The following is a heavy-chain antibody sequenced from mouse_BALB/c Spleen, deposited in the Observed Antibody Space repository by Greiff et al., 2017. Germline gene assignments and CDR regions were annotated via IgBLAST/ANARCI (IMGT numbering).Heavy chain of an antibody. Sequence: EVQVVESGGGLVQPGGSLKLSCAASGFTFSSYGMSWVRQTPDKRLELVATINSNGGSTYYPDSVKGRFTISRDNAKNTLYLQMSSLKSEDTAMYYCARDLGFTTVGDYWGQGTTLTVSS. CDR2: INSNGGST. CDR1: GFTFSSYG. V-gene: IGHV5-6-3*01. J-gene: IGHJ2*01. D-gene: IGHD1-1*01. CDR3: ARDLGFTTVGDY.